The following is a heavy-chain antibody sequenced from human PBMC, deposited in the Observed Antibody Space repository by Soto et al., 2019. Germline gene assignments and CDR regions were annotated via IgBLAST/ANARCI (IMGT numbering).Heavy chain of an antibody. Sequence: QVQLVESGGGVVQPGRSLRLSCAASGFTFSNYGMHWVRQAPGKGLEWVASIWFDGSNKYYSDSVKGRFTLSRDNSKNTLYLQTNSLRAEDTAVVYCVRDGGYETSDYSLLEPTLHFYGMDVWGRGTTVTVSS. J-gene: IGHJ6*02. CDR2: IWFDGSNK. V-gene: IGHV3-33*01. CDR1: GFTFSNYG. CDR3: VRDGGYETSDYSLLEPTLHFYGMDV. D-gene: IGHD3-22*01.